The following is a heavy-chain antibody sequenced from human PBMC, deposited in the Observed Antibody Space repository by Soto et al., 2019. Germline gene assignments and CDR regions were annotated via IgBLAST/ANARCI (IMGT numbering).Heavy chain of an antibody. V-gene: IGHV3-30*18. D-gene: IGHD6-19*01. CDR1: GFSFSRYA. CDR2: ISYDGRNE. J-gene: IGHJ6*02. Sequence: QVKLVESGGGVVQPGRSLRLSCVASGFSFSRYAMDWVRQAPGKGLKWVAIISYDGRNEYYADSVNGRFTISRDNSKNRLYLQMNSLRPEDTAVYYCAKGRGGWRNYGLDVWGQGTTVTVSS. CDR3: AKGRGGWRNYGLDV.